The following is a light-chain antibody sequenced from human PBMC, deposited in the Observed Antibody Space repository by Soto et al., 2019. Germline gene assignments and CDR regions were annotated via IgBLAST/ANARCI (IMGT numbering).Light chain of an antibody. Sequence: DIQMTQSPSSLSASVGDRVTITCQASRDIGKYLNWFQEKPGKAPKLLIYAASNLQTGVPSRFSGSGSGTDFTFTISSLQPEDFATYYCQRYDSLPPTFGQGTRLEIK. V-gene: IGKV1-33*01. CDR1: RDIGKY. J-gene: IGKJ5*01. CDR3: QRYDSLPPT. CDR2: AAS.